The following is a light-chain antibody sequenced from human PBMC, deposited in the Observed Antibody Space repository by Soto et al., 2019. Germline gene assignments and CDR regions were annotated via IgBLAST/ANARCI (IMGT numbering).Light chain of an antibody. CDR3: LLSYSGARPYVV. V-gene: IGLV7-46*01. Sequence: QAVVTQEPSLTVSPGGTVTLTCGSSTGAVTSGHYPYWFQQKPGQAPRTLIYDTSNKHSWTPARFSGSLLGGKAALTLSGAQLEDEAEYYCLLSYSGARPYVVFGGGTKLTVL. CDR1: TGAVTSGHY. J-gene: IGLJ2*01. CDR2: DTS.